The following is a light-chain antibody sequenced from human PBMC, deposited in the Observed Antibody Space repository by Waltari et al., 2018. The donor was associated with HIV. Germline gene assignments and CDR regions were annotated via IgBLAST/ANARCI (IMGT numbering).Light chain of an antibody. J-gene: IGLJ2*01. CDR3: SSYGGSANLL. V-gene: IGLV2-8*01. CDR2: EVS. Sequence: QSALTQPPSASGSPGQSVTISCTGTSSDLGGYTDVSWYQQYPGKAPKLMIYEVSKRPSGVPDRFSGSKSANTASLTVSGLQAEDEADYYCSSYGGSANLLFGGGTKLTVL. CDR1: SSDLGGYTD.